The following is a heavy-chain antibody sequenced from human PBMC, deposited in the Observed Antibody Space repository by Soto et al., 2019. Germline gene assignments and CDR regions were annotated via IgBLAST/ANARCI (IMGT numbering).Heavy chain of an antibody. Sequence: SETLSLTCTVSDGSSSSGGYYWSWIRQHPGKGLEWIGYIYYSGSTYYNPSLKSRVTISADTSKIPFSLKLSSVTAADTAVYYCAGDRGSDSSLGLYYLGQGTLVTVSS. J-gene: IGHJ4*02. CDR3: AGDRGSDSSLGLYY. CDR1: DGSSSSGGYY. V-gene: IGHV4-31*03. CDR2: IYYSGST. D-gene: IGHD3-22*01.